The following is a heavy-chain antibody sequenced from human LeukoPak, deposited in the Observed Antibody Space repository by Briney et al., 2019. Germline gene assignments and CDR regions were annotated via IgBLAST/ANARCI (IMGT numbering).Heavy chain of an antibody. CDR2: ISSSSSTI. V-gene: IGHV3-48*02. CDR1: GFTFSSYS. CDR3: ARVGLPDFWSGYVDNWFDP. D-gene: IGHD3-3*01. Sequence: GGSLRLSCAASGFTFSSYSMNWVRQAPGKGLEWVSYISSSSSTIYYADSVKGRFTISRDNAKNSLYLQMNSLRDEGTAVYYCARVGLPDFWSGYVDNWFDPWGQGTLVTVSS. J-gene: IGHJ5*02.